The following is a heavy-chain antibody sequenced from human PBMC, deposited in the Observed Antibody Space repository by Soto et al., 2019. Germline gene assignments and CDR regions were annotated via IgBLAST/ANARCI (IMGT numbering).Heavy chain of an antibody. CDR3: ARGSKRITIFGVVIKGVPGAYYFDY. V-gene: IGHV1-8*01. CDR1: GYTFTSYD. Sequence: GASVKVSCEASGYTFTSYDINWVRQATGQGLEWMGWMNSNSGNTGYAQKFQGRVTMTRNTSISTAYMELSSLRSEDTAVYYCARGSKRITIFGVVIKGVPGAYYFDYWGQGTLVTVSS. J-gene: IGHJ4*02. D-gene: IGHD3-3*01. CDR2: MNSNSGNT.